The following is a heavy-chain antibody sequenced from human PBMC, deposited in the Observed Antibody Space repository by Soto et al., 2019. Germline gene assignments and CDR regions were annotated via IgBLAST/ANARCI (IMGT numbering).Heavy chain of an antibody. D-gene: IGHD3-10*01. CDR3: AKDSAGIRILGPSHYYGLDV. CDR1: ESTFSSYG. CDR2: ISYDGSNE. Sequence: QVQLAESGGGVVQPGRSLRLSCAASESTFSSYGMHWVRQAPGKGLEWVAVISYDGSNEYHADSVKGRFTISRDNSKNTLYLQMNSLRAEDTAVYYCAKDSAGIRILGPSHYYGLDVWGQGTTVTVSS. J-gene: IGHJ6*02. V-gene: IGHV3-30*18.